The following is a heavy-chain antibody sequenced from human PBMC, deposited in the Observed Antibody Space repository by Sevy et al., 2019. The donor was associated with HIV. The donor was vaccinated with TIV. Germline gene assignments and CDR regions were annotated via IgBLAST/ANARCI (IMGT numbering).Heavy chain of an antibody. CDR2: IYADGST. J-gene: IGHJ6*02. Sequence: GGSLRLSCAASGLTVSSNYMTWVRQAPGKGLEWVSTIYADGSTYYVESVKDRFTIARDNSKNTLYLQMFSLRAEDTAVYYCARDRYYDASGYYYYYYGLDVWGQRTTVTVSS. D-gene: IGHD3-22*01. CDR3: ARDRYYDASGYYYYYYGLDV. CDR1: GLTVSSNY. V-gene: IGHV3-66*01.